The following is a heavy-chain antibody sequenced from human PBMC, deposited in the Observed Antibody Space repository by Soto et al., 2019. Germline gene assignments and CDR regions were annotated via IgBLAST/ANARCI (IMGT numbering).Heavy chain of an antibody. V-gene: IGHV1-3*01. CDR3: ARDVVSTSSTYYGLDV. Sequence: QVQLVQFGAEVKKSGASVKLSCKASGYIFTSYSIHWVRRAPGQRLEWMGWINAGNANTKYSQKFQGRVTITRDTSASTAYMELSSLRSEDTAVYYCARDVVSTSSTYYGLDVWGQGTTVTVSS. J-gene: IGHJ6*02. D-gene: IGHD6-6*01. CDR1: GYIFTSYS. CDR2: INAGNANT.